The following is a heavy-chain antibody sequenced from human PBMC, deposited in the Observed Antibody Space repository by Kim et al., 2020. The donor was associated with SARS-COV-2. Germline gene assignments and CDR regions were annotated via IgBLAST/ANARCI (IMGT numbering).Heavy chain of an antibody. D-gene: IGHD3-22*01. Sequence: AQKFQGRVTMTRNTSISTAYMELSSLRSEDTAVYYCARPNYDSSGYYGGYWGQGTLVTVSS. V-gene: IGHV1-8*01. CDR3: ARPNYDSSGYYGGY. J-gene: IGHJ4*02.